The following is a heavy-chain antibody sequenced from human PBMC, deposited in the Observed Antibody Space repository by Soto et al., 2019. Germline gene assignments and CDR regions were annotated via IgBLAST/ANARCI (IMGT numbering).Heavy chain of an antibody. CDR2: ISYDGSNK. D-gene: IGHD3-16*01. Sequence: QVQLVESGGGVVQPGRSLRLSCAASGFTFSSYGMHWVRQAPGKGLEWVAVISYDGSNKYYADSVKGRFTISRDNSKNTLYLQMNSLRAEDTAVYYCAKALTPITQLFWGDGMDVWGQGTTVTV. J-gene: IGHJ6*02. V-gene: IGHV3-30*18. CDR3: AKALTPITQLFWGDGMDV. CDR1: GFTFSSYG.